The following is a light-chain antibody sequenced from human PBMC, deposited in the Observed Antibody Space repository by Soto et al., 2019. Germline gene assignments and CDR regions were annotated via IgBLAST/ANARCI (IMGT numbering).Light chain of an antibody. Sequence: QSALTQPASVSGSPGQSITISCTGTSSDVGIYNLVSWYQQHPGKAPKLMIYEGSKRPSGVYNRFSGSKSGNTASLTISGLQAEYEADYYCCSYAGSSTFYVFGTGTKVTVL. CDR2: EGS. CDR3: CSYAGSSTFYV. J-gene: IGLJ1*01. V-gene: IGLV2-23*03. CDR1: SSDVGIYNL.